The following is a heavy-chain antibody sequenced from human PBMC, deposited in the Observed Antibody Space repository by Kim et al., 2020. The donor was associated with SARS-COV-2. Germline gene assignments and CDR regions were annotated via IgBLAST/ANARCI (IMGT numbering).Heavy chain of an antibody. CDR1: GGSISYYY. D-gene: IGHD3-22*01. J-gene: IGHJ2*01. V-gene: IGHV4-59*01. Sequence: SETLSLTCTVSGGSISYYYWSWIRQPPGKGLEWIGYVFDSGSTKYNPSLKSRVTISLDTSKKQFSLKLTSVTAADTAVYYCARGKYYYDGSGNPRFWYFDLWGRGTLVTVSS. CDR2: VFDSGST. CDR3: ARGKYYYDGSGNPRFWYFDL.